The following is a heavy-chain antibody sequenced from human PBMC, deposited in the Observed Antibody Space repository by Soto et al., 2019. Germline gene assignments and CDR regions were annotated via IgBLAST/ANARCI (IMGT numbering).Heavy chain of an antibody. CDR2: IYLNDSK. D-gene: IGHD3-10*01. CDR1: GFSLTTDRVG. CDR3: AHAYGWRSLY. V-gene: IGHV2-5*01. J-gene: IGHJ4*02. Sequence: QITLKESGPTLVKPTQTLTLTCTFSGFSLTTDRVGVGWIRQPPEEALEWLALIYLNDSKTYRPSLESRLTITKDTSKNQVARTMPNIDSLNTATYYCAHAYGWRSLYWRQGSLVTVSS.